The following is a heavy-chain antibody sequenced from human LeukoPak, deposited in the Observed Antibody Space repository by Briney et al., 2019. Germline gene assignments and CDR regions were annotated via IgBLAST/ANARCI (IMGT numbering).Heavy chain of an antibody. J-gene: IGHJ3*02. CDR2: IRYDGSEK. V-gene: IGHV3-30*02. D-gene: IGHD3-22*01. CDR3: ARDRAKTYYYDSSGYYYAFDI. CDR1: GFTFSSYG. Sequence: GGSLRLSCAASGFTFSSYGMHWVRQAPGKGLEWVAFIRYDGSEKYYVDSVKGRFTISRDNAKNSLYLQMNSLRAEDTAVYYCARDRAKTYYYDSSGYYYAFDIWGQGTMVTVSS.